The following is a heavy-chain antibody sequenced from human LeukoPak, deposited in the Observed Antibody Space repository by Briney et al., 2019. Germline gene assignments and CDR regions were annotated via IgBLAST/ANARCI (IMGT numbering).Heavy chain of an antibody. CDR2: INHSGST. D-gene: IGHD3-10*01. V-gene: IGHV4-34*01. Sequence: SETLSLTCADYGGSFSGYYWSWIRQPPGKGLEWIGEINHSGSTNYNPSLKSRVTISVDTSKNQFSLKLSSVTAADTAVYYCARGRPTVTYNLNYYGSGSYHNAWGQGTLVTVSS. CDR3: ARGRPTVTYNLNYYGSGSYHNA. CDR1: GGSFSGYY. J-gene: IGHJ5*02.